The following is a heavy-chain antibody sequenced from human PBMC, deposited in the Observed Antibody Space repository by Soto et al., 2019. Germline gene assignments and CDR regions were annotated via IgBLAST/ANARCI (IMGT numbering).Heavy chain of an antibody. D-gene: IGHD1-7*01. V-gene: IGHV1-69*02. CDR2: IIPILGIA. CDR3: ARGSNWNSAINWFDP. CDR1: RGTFSSYT. J-gene: IGHJ5*02. Sequence: AASVKVSCKASRGTFSSYTISWGRQAPGQGLEWMGRIIPILGIANYAQKFQGRVTITADKSTSTAYMELSSLRSEDTAVYYCARGSNWNSAINWFDPWGQGTLVTVSS.